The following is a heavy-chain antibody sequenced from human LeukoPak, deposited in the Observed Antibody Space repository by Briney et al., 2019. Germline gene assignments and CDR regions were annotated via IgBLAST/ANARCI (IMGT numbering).Heavy chain of an antibody. J-gene: IGHJ3*02. V-gene: IGHV4-39*01. CDR2: IYYSGST. D-gene: IGHD3-22*01. CDR3: ARHDSSGPYNAFDI. Sequence: SETLSLTCTVSGGSIRSSTYYWGWIRQPPGNGLEWIGSIYYSGSTYYNPSLKSRVTISGDTSKNQFSLKLNSVTAADTAVYYCARHDSSGPYNAFDIWGQGTMVTVSS. CDR1: GGSIRSSTYY.